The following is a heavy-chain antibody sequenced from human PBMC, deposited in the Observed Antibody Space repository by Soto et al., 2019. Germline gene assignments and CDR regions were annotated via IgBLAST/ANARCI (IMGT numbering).Heavy chain of an antibody. D-gene: IGHD2-15*01. CDR1: GDSISSYY. CDR3: ARHALGFCSGGSCPYYFDY. Sequence: SETLSLTCTVSGDSISSYYWSWVRQPPGKGLEWIGYIDYSGGAKYNPSLKSRVTISVDTSKNHFSLGLTSVTAADTAVYYCARHALGFCSGGSCPYYFDYWGQGTLVTVSS. J-gene: IGHJ4*02. CDR2: IDYSGGA. V-gene: IGHV4-59*08.